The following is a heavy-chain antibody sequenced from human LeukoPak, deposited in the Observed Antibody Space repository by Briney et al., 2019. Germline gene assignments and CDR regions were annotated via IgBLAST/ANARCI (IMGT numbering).Heavy chain of an antibody. Sequence: GGSLRLSCAASGFTFSSYWMHWVRQAPGKGLVWVSRINTDGSSTSYADSVKGRFTISRDNTKNTLYLQMNSLRAEDTAVYYCARVSSSSWWALDYWGQGTLVTVSS. V-gene: IGHV3-74*01. CDR2: INTDGSST. J-gene: IGHJ4*02. D-gene: IGHD6-13*01. CDR1: GFTFSSYW. CDR3: ARVSSSSWWALDY.